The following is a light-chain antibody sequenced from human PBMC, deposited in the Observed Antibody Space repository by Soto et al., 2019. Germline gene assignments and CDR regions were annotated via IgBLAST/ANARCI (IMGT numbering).Light chain of an antibody. J-gene: IGKJ2*01. Sequence: IQLTQSPSSLPASVGDRVTITCRASQGITTYLAWYQQKPGKAPKLLIYAASALQSGVPSRFSGSGSGTDFSLTISSLQPEDFSTYYCLQINSYPYTFGQGTKLEIK. V-gene: IGKV1-9*01. CDR3: LQINSYPYT. CDR2: AAS. CDR1: QGITTY.